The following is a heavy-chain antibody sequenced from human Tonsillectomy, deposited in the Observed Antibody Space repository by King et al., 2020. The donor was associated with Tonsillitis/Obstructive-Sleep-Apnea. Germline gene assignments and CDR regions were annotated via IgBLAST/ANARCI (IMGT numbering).Heavy chain of an antibody. CDR2: IYYSGST. CDR3: ARTYCGGDCYLSYYYYYYGMDV. D-gene: IGHD2-21*02. V-gene: IGHV4-39*01. Sequence: QLQESGPGLVKPSETLSLTCTVSGGSISSSSYYWGWIRQPPGKGLEWIGSIYYSGSTYYNPSLKSRVTISVDTSKNQFSLKLSSVTAADTAVYYCARTYCGGDCYLSYYYYYYGMDVWGQGTTVTVSS. J-gene: IGHJ6*02. CDR1: GGSISSSSYY.